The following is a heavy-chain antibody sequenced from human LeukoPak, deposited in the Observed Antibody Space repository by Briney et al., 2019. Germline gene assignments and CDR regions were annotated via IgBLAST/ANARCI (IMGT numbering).Heavy chain of an antibody. J-gene: IGHJ5*02. CDR3: ARRYGSGSRPTLNWFDP. CDR1: GDSISSGDYY. D-gene: IGHD3-10*01. V-gene: IGHV4-61*02. Sequence: SETLSLTCTVSGDSISSGDYYWSWLRQPAGQGLEWIRRISSSGSTNSNPSLKSRVTISVDPSKTQSSLRLSSGTAADTAVYYCARRYGSGSRPTLNWFDPWGQGTLVTVSS. CDR2: ISSSGST.